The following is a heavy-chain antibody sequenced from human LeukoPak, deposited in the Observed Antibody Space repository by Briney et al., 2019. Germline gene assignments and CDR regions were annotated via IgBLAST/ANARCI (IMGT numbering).Heavy chain of an antibody. J-gene: IGHJ4*02. CDR2: IIPIFGTA. CDR1: GGTFSGYA. V-gene: IGHV1-69*05. CDR3: ARIIRKSAYYNGYDY. D-gene: IGHD4/OR15-4a*01. Sequence: ASVKVSCKASGGTFSGYAISWVRQAPGQGLKWMGGIIPIFGTASYAQKFQGRVTITTDDSTSTAYMELSSLTSEDTAVYYCARIIRKSAYYNGYDYWGQGTLVTVSS.